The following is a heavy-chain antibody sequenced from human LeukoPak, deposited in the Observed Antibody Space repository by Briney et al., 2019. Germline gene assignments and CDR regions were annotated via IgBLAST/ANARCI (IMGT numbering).Heavy chain of an antibody. V-gene: IGHV3-7*05. CDR2: IKQDGSEK. CDR1: GFTFSSHW. J-gene: IGHJ4*02. Sequence: PGGSLRLSCAASGFTFSSHWMSWVRQAPGKGLEWVANIKQDGSEKYYVDSVKSRFTISRDNAKNSLYLQMDSLRAEDTAVYYCASRAGYSSSWSAFDYWGQGTLVTVSS. D-gene: IGHD6-13*01. CDR3: ASRAGYSSSWSAFDY.